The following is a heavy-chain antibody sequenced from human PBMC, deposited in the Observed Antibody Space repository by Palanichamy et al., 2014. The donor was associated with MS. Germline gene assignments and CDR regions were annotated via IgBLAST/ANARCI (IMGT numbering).Heavy chain of an antibody. D-gene: IGHD6-19*01. V-gene: IGHV3-7*01. CDR2: IKEDGSEK. Sequence: EVQLVESGGGLVQPGGSLRLSCAASGFTFSSYWMTWVRQAPGKGLEWVANIKEDGSEKNYVDSVKGRFTISRDNAKNSLYLQMSSLRADDTAVYYCVGSRGWIGDTHWGQGTRVTVSS. J-gene: IGHJ4*02. CDR1: GFTFSSYW. CDR3: VGSRGWIGDTH.